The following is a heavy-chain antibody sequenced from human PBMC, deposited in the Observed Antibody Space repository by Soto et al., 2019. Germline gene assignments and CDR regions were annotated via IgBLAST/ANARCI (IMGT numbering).Heavy chain of an antibody. CDR1: GFSLSTSGMR. CDR2: IDWDDDK. V-gene: IGHV2-70*04. J-gene: IGHJ5*02. D-gene: IGHD6-13*01. CDR3: ARSIVAAGNRSFDP. Sequence: VSGPTLVNPTQTITLTCTFSGFSLSTSGMRVSWIRQPPGKALEWLARIDWDDDKLYSTSLKTRLTISKDTSKNQVVLTMTNMDPVDTATYYCARSIVAAGNRSFDPWGQGTLVTV.